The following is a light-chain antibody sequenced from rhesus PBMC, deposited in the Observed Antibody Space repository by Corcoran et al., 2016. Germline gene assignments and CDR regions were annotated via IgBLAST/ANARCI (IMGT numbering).Light chain of an antibody. V-gene: IGKV1-74*01. CDR1: ENVNNY. J-gene: IGKJ2*01. CDR3: QHGCGTPYS. Sequence: DIQMTQSPSSLSASVGDRVTITCRASENVNNYLNWYQQKPGKAPKLLIYKASTLKSGVPSRFSGSGSGTDYTFTISSLQPEDVATYYCQHGCGTPYSFGQGTKVEIK. CDR2: KAS.